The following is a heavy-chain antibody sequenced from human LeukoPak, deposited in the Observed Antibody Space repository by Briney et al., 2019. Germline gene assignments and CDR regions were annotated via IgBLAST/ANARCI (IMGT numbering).Heavy chain of an antibody. V-gene: IGHV4-59*01. D-gene: IGHD3-10*01. J-gene: IGHJ6*03. CDR2: IYYTGST. Sequence: PSETLSLTCTVSGGSISTYYWSWIRQPPGKGLEWIGYIYYTGSTNYNPSLKSRVTISVDTSKNQFSPKLSSVTAADTAVYYCARERSGFTMVRGATPMRQSYYYYYMDVWGKGTTVTISS. CDR1: GGSISTYY. CDR3: ARERSGFTMVRGATPMRQSYYYYYMDV.